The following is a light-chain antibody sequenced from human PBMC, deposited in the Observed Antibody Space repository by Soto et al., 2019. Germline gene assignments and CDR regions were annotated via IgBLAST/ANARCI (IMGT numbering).Light chain of an antibody. J-gene: IGKJ3*01. CDR1: QGISSS. Sequence: DIQMTQSPSSLSASVGDTVTITCRASQGISSSLACYQQKAGKVPDLLIYGASTLQSGVPSHFSGSGSGTDFTLTIISLQPEDVATDYCQEYHSPPFTFGPGTKVEMK. CDR2: GAS. V-gene: IGKV1-27*01. CDR3: QEYHSPPFT.